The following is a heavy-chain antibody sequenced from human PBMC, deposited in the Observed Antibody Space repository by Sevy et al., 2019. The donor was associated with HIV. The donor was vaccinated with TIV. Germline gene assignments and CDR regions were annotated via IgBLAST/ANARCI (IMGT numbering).Heavy chain of an antibody. Sequence: GGSLRLSCAASGFIFSSNEMNWVRQAPGKGLEWVSVLYLGGSTYYADSVKGRFTISRDDSKNTLYLQMNSLRAEDTAVYFCARGKHISDYYGSFDYWGQGTLVTVSS. J-gene: IGHJ4*02. CDR2: LYLGGST. V-gene: IGHV3-53*01. CDR1: GFIFSSNE. CDR3: ARGKHISDYYGSFDY. D-gene: IGHD3-3*01.